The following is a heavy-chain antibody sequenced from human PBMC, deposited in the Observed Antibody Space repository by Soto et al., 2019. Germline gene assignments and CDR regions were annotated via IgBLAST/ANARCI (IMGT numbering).Heavy chain of an antibody. V-gene: IGHV1-8*01. D-gene: IGHD3-16*02. J-gene: IGHJ3*02. Sequence: ASVKVSCKASGYTFTSYDINCVRQTTGQGLEWMGWMNPNSGNTGYAQKFQGRVTMTRNTSISTAYMELSSLRSEDTAVYYCARLMITFGGVIVLKAFDIWGQGTMVTVSS. CDR3: ARLMITFGGVIVLKAFDI. CDR1: GYTFTSYD. CDR2: MNPNSGNT.